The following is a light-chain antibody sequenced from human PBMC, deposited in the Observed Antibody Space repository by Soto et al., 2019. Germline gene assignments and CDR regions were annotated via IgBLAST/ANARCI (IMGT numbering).Light chain of an antibody. V-gene: IGKV1-39*01. CDR1: QTVSSY. CDR2: ATS. CDR3: QQYYSTPIT. J-gene: IGKJ5*01. Sequence: DVHMTQSPSSLSASVGDRVNITCRAIQTVSSYLNWYQQKPGTVPKLLIYATSNLQSGVPDRFSGYVSGTDFTLTISSLQAEDVAVYYCQQYYSTPITFGQGTRLEIK.